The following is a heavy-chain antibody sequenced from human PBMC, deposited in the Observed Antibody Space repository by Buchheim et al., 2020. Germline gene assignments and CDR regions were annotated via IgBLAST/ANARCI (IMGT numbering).Heavy chain of an antibody. CDR2: IVGSGSTT. V-gene: IGHV3-23*04. Sequence: EVQLVESGGHFVQPGGSLRLSCAASGFTFPSYAMIWVRQAPGKGLEWVSAIVGSGSTTSYADSVRGRFNIPRDHSKDTLYLQMNSLRVEDTARYFCAKTLRGSYYYDATGYSSDSWGQGTL. CDR3: AKTLRGSYYYDATGYSSDS. J-gene: IGHJ5*02. D-gene: IGHD3-22*01. CDR1: GFTFPSYA.